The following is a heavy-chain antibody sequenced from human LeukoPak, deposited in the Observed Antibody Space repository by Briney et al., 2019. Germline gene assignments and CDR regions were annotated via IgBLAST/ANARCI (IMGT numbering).Heavy chain of an antibody. CDR3: ARGVLEATFGGVGSDAFDI. CDR1: GYSISSGYY. Sequence: SETLSLTCTVSGYSISSGYYWGWIRQPPGKGLEWIGRVSSSGSTYYNPSLKSRVTISVDTSKNQFSLKLSSVTAADTAVYYCARGVLEATFGGVGSDAFDIWGQGTMVTVSS. J-gene: IGHJ3*02. CDR2: VSSSGST. V-gene: IGHV4-38-2*02. D-gene: IGHD3-16*01.